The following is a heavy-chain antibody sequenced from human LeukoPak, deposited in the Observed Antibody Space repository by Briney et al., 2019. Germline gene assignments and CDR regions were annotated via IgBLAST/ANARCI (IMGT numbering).Heavy chain of an antibody. CDR3: ARGLMIRGVADY. CDR2: ILHDGSNK. CDR1: GFTFSNYA. D-gene: IGHD3-10*01. Sequence: PGGSLRLSCAASGFTFSNYAMHWVRQAPGKGLEWVAVILHDGSNKYADSVKGRFTISRDNSKNTLYLQMNSLRAEDTAVYYCARGLMIRGVADYWGQGTLVTVSS. J-gene: IGHJ4*02. V-gene: IGHV3-30*04.